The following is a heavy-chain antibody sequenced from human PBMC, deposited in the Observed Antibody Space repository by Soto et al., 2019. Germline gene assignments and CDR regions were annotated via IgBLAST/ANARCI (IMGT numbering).Heavy chain of an antibody. CDR1: GFTFSDYY. CDR3: AKDLAEGIAAAGLQFDY. CDR2: ISSSGSTI. J-gene: IGHJ4*02. V-gene: IGHV3-11*01. D-gene: IGHD6-13*01. Sequence: PGGSLRLSCAASGFTFSDYYMSWIRQAPGKGLEWVSYISSSGSTIYYADSVKGRFTISRDNAKNSLYLQMNSLRAEDTAVYYCAKDLAEGIAAAGLQFDYWGQGTLVTVSS.